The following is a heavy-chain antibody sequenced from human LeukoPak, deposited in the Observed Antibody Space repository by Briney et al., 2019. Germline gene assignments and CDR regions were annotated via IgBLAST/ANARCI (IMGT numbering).Heavy chain of an antibody. Sequence: GGSLRLSCAASGFTFSSYWMSWVRQAPGKGLEWVANIKQDGSEKYYVDSVKGRFTISRDNAKNSLHLQMNSLRAEDTAVYYCARYSSGWYRDYFDYWGQGTLVTVSS. J-gene: IGHJ4*02. CDR1: GFTFSSYW. D-gene: IGHD6-19*01. CDR2: IKQDGSEK. V-gene: IGHV3-7*01. CDR3: ARYSSGWYRDYFDY.